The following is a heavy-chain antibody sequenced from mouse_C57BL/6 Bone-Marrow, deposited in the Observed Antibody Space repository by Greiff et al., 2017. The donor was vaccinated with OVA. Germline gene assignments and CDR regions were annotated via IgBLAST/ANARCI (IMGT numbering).Heavy chain of an antibody. J-gene: IGHJ1*03. V-gene: IGHV7-1*01. Sequence: EVQGVESGGGLVQSGRSLRLSCATSGFTFSDFYMEWVRQAPGKGLEWIAASRNKANAYTTEYSASVKGRFIVSRDTSQSILYLQMNALRAEDTAIYYCAREAGGNYWYCDVWGTGTTVTVSS. D-gene: IGHD1-1*02. CDR3: AREAGGNYWYCDV. CDR2: SRNKANAYTT. CDR1: GFTFSDFY.